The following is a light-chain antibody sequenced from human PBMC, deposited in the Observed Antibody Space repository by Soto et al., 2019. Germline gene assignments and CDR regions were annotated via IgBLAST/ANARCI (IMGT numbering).Light chain of an antibody. CDR1: QSISSY. J-gene: IGKJ1*01. CDR2: AAS. Sequence: DIQMTQSPSSLSASVGDRVTITCRASQSISSYLNWYQQKPGKTPKLLIYAASSLQSGVPSRFSGRGSGTDFPLTISSLQPEDFATYYCQQSYSTQTFGQGTKVDIK. V-gene: IGKV1-39*01. CDR3: QQSYSTQT.